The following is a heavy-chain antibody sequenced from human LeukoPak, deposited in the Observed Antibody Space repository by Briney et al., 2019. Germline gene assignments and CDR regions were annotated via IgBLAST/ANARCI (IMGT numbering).Heavy chain of an antibody. V-gene: IGHV3-48*01. CDR2: ISSSSSTI. CDR1: GFTFSSYS. D-gene: IGHD3-10*01. Sequence: GGSLRLSCAASGFTFSSYSMNWVRQAPGKGLEWVSYISSSSSTIYYADSVKGRFTISRDNAENSLYLQMNSLRAEDTAVYYCATYGSGSYYTFDYWGQGTLVTVSS. J-gene: IGHJ4*02. CDR3: ATYGSGSYYTFDY.